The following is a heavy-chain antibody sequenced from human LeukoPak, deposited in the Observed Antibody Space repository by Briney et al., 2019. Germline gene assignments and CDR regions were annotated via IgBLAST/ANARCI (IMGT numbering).Heavy chain of an antibody. D-gene: IGHD3-22*01. V-gene: IGHV1-24*01. J-gene: IGHJ4*02. CDR1: GYTLTELS. Sequence: ASVKVSCKVSGYTLTELSMHWVRQAPGKGLEWMGGFDPEDGETIYAQKFQGRVTMTEDTSTDTAYMELSSLRSEDTAVYYCATMRITMIVVANEGFDYWGQGTLVTVSS. CDR3: ATMRITMIVVANEGFDY. CDR2: FDPEDGET.